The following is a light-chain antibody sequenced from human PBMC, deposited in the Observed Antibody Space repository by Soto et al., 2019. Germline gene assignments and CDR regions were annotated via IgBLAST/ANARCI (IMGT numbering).Light chain of an antibody. J-gene: IGLJ2*01. Sequence: QSALTQSPSVSGTPGQGVTISCSGGTSNIGTYTVNWYQQLPGTAPKVLIYGDNQRPSGVADRFSGSKSGTSASLAISGLQSEDEADYYCAAWDDSLNGVVFGGGTQLT. CDR2: GDN. CDR1: TSNIGTYT. V-gene: IGLV1-44*01. CDR3: AAWDDSLNGVV.